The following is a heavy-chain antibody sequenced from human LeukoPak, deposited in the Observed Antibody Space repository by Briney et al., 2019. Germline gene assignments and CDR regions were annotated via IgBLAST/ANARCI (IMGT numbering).Heavy chain of an antibody. CDR2: INDRGST. CDR3: ARDSRCGSGCTADGMDQWYEDTMDV. CDR1: GDSISSYY. V-gene: IGHV4-59*01. J-gene: IGHJ6*02. Sequence: PSETLSLTCSVSGDSISSYYWSWIRQPPGKGLEWLGHINDRGSTDYNSSLEGRVTISVDTFDNRFSLKLNSVIAADTAVYYCARDSRCGSGCTADGMDQWYEDTMDVCGRGITVIVSS. D-gene: IGHD6-25*01.